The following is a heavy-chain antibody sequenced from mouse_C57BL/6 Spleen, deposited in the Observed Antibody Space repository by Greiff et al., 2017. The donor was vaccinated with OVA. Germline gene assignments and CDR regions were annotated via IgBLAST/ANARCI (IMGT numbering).Heavy chain of an antibody. V-gene: IGHV2-5*01. J-gene: IGHJ4*01. CDR1: GFSLTSYG. CDR3: ARRSSSGDAMDY. Sequence: VQRVESGPGLVQPSQSLSITCTVSGFSLTSYGVHWVRQSPGKGLEWLGVIWRGGSTDYNAAFMSRLSITKDNSKSQVFFKMNSLQADDTAIYYCARRSSSGDAMDYWGQGTSVTVSS. D-gene: IGHD3-1*01. CDR2: IWRGGST.